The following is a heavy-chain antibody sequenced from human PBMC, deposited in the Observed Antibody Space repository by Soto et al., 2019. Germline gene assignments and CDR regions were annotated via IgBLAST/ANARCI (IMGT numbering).Heavy chain of an antibody. Sequence: GSLRLSCAASGFTFSSYAMSWVRQAPGKGLEWVSAISGSGGSTYYADSVKGRFTISRDNSKNTLYLQMNSLRAEDTAVYYCAKLLNYDFWSGQPEYYYYGMDVWGQGTTVTVSS. V-gene: IGHV3-23*01. CDR2: ISGSGGST. D-gene: IGHD3-3*01. J-gene: IGHJ6*02. CDR1: GFTFSSYA. CDR3: AKLLNYDFWSGQPEYYYYGMDV.